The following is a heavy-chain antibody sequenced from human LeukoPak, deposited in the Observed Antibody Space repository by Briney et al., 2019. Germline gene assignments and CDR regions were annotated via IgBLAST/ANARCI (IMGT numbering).Heavy chain of an antibody. D-gene: IGHD2-8*01. CDR2: ISAHNGNT. CDR3: ARDPDCTTGVCYTGVEYGMDV. J-gene: IGHJ6*02. Sequence: ASVKVSCKASGYTFTSSGITWVRQAPGQGLEWMGWISAHNGNTNYAQKLQGRVTMTTDTSTSTAYMELRSLRSDDTAVYYCARDPDCTTGVCYTGVEYGMDVWGQGTTVTVSS. CDR1: GYTFTSSG. V-gene: IGHV1-18*01.